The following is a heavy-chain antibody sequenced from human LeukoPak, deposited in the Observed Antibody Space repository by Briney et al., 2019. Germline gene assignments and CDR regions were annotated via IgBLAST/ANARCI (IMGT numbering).Heavy chain of an antibody. Sequence: GGSLRLSCVASGFVFGSYAMTWVRQAPGKGLEWISSISGSGGTTYYADSVKGRFTISRDNSKNTLYLQMNSLRAEDTAVYYCARGLLLDYFDYWGQGTLVTVSS. J-gene: IGHJ4*02. V-gene: IGHV3-23*01. D-gene: IGHD2-15*01. CDR1: GFVFGSYA. CDR2: ISGSGGTT. CDR3: ARGLLLDYFDY.